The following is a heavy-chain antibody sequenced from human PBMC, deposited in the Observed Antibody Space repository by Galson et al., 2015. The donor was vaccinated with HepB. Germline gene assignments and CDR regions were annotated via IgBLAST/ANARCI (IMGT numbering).Heavy chain of an antibody. J-gene: IGHJ6*02. CDR1: GFTVSSNY. CDR3: ARGGGVFTPRYGMDV. CDR2: IYSGGST. V-gene: IGHV3-53*01. D-gene: IGHD3-10*01. Sequence: SLRLSCAASGFTVSSNYMSWVRQAPGKGLEWVSVIYSGGSTHYAGSMKGRYTISRDNSKNTLYLQMNSLRAEDTAVYYCARGGGVFTPRYGMDVRGQGTTVTVSS.